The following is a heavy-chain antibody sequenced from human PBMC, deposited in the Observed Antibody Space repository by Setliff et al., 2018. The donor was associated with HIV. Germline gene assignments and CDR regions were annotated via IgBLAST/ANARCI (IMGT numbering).Heavy chain of an antibody. CDR2: IYYSGST. CDR3: ARRDGYSYGFYFDY. CDR1: GGSISSSTYY. D-gene: IGHD5-18*01. J-gene: IGHJ4*02. Sequence: PSETLSLTCTVSGGSISSSTYYWGWIRQPPGKGLAWIGTIYYSGSTYYNPSLKSRLTISVDTSKNQFSLKLSSVTAADTAVYYCARRDGYSYGFYFDYWGQGTLVTVSS. V-gene: IGHV4-39*01.